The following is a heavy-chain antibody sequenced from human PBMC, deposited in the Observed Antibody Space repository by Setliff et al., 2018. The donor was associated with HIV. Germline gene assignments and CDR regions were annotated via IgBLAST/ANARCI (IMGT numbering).Heavy chain of an antibody. Sequence: RTLSLTCAVSGGSISSSNWWSWVRQPPGKGLEWVSVIYSGGSTYYADSVKGRFSISRDNAKNTLYLQMNSLSAEDTAVYFCARDLEWLLYDYWGPGTLVTVSS. CDR2: IYSGGST. J-gene: IGHJ4*02. D-gene: IGHD3-3*01. CDR3: ARDLEWLLYDY. V-gene: IGHV3-53*01. CDR1: GGSISSSNW.